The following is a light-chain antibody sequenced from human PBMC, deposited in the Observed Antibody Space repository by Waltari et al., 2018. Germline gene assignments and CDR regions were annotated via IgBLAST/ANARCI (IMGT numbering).Light chain of an antibody. CDR3: QHYNNYSPWT. V-gene: IGKV1-5*03. CDR1: QNINSW. J-gene: IGKJ1*01. Sequence: DIQMTQSPSTLSASVGDRVTITCRTSQNINSWVAWYQQKPGKAPKLLIYKASSLESGVPSRFSGSGSGTEFTLTITSLQPDDFATYFCQHYNNYSPWTFGQGTKVEVK. CDR2: KAS.